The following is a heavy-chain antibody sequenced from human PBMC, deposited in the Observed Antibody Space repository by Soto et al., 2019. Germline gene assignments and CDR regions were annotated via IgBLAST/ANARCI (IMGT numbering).Heavy chain of an antibody. D-gene: IGHD1-26*01. CDR2: IFNSGTT. CDR1: GASTVSHYH. Sequence: QVQLQESGPGLVKPSQTLSLTCSVSGASTVSHYHWTWIRHPPGKGLVWMGYIFNSGTTFYNPSLTSRLSISMDTSGNHFYLALRSVTAADTAVYYCALALGPTTGLDYWGQGTLVTVSS. V-gene: IGHV4-31*02. J-gene: IGHJ4*02. CDR3: ALALGPTTGLDY.